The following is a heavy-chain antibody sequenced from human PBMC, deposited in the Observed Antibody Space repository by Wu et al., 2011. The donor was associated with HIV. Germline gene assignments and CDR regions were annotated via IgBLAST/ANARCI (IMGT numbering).Heavy chain of an antibody. D-gene: IGHD3-16*01. CDR1: GYTFTNYG. J-gene: IGHJ6*03. CDR3: ARTADFGDVRRYYYHMDV. V-gene: IGHV1-18*01. Sequence: QIQLVQSGAEVRKPGASVKVSCKASGYTFTNYGLNWLRQAPGQGLEWMGWISVYNGDTIYVQRLQGRITVTTDTSTNTAYMELRGLRSDDTAVYYCARTADFGDVRRYYYHMDVWGKGTTVIVSS. CDR2: ISVYNGDT.